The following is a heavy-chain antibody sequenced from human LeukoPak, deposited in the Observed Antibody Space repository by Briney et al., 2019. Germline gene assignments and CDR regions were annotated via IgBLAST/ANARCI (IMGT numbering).Heavy chain of an antibody. CDR1: GGSISSSSYY. J-gene: IGHJ3*02. CDR3: ARAKYDSSGFYQDYAFDI. V-gene: IGHV4-39*07. Sequence: KPSETLSLTCTVSGGSISSSSYYWGWIRQPPGKGLEWIGSIYYSGSTYYNPSLKSRVTISVDTSKNQFSLKLSSVTAADTAVYYCARAKYDSSGFYQDYAFDIWGQGTLVTVSS. CDR2: IYYSGST. D-gene: IGHD3-22*01.